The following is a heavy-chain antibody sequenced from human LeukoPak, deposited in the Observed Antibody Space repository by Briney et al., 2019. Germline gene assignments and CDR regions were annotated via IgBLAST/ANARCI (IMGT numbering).Heavy chain of an antibody. D-gene: IGHD6-13*01. V-gene: IGHV1-69*06. Sequence: GASVKVSCKASGGTFSSYAISWVRQAPGQGLEWMGGIIPTFGTANYAQKFQGRVTITADKSTSTAYMELSSLRSEDTAVYYCARESYSSSWLRAYSFDYWGQGTLVTVSS. J-gene: IGHJ4*02. CDR3: ARESYSSSWLRAYSFDY. CDR1: GGTFSSYA. CDR2: IIPTFGTA.